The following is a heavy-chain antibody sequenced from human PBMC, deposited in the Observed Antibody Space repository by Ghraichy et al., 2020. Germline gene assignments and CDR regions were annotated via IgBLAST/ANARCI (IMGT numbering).Heavy chain of an antibody. CDR1: GGSFSGYY. V-gene: IGHV4-34*01. J-gene: IGHJ6*02. CDR3: ARVLGRGFCSGGSCYPPPRYYGMDV. Sequence: SETLSLTCAVYGGSFSGYYWSWIRQPPGKGLEWIGEINHSGSTNYNPSLKSRVTISVDTSKKQFSLKLSSVTAADTAVYYCARVLGRGFCSGGSCYPPPRYYGMDVWGQGTTVTVSS. D-gene: IGHD2-15*01. CDR2: INHSGST.